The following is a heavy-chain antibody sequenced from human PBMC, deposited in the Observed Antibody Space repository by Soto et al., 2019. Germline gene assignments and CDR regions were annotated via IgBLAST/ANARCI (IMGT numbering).Heavy chain of an antibody. D-gene: IGHD1-7*01. CDR2: ISNDGNNK. V-gene: IGHV3-30*18. Sequence: LRLSCAASGFTFSINDMHWVRQAPGRGLEWVAVISNDGNNKYYADSVKGRFTLSRDNSKNMVYLQMDSLRVEDTAVYFCAKDHQTYNWDYLFDSWGPGTLVTVSS. CDR3: AKDHQTYNWDYLFDS. J-gene: IGHJ4*02. CDR1: GFTFSIND.